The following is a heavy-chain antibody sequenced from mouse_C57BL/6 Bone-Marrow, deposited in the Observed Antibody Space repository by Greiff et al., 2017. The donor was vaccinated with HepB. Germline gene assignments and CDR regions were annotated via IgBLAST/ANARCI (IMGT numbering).Heavy chain of an antibody. CDR2: IDPSDSYT. J-gene: IGHJ2*01. Sequence: QVQLKQPGAELVMPGASVKLSCKASGYTFTSYWMHWVKQRPGQGLEWIGEIDPSDSYTNYNQKFKGKSTLTVDKSSSTAYMQLSSLTSEDSAVYYCARRRATVVAFDYWGQGAPLTVSS. D-gene: IGHD1-1*01. V-gene: IGHV1-69*01. CDR1: GYTFTSYW. CDR3: ARRRATVVAFDY.